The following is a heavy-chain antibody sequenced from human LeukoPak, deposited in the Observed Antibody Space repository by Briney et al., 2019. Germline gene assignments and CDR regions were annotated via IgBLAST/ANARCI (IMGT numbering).Heavy chain of an antibody. Sequence: GGSLRLSCAASGFTLSSYWMHWVRQAPGKGLVWVSRIYSDGNTTNYADSVKGRFTISRGNAKNTLYLQMNSLRAEDTAVYYCARDQGSTSRGIDYWGQGTLVTVSS. CDR1: GFTLSSYW. V-gene: IGHV3-74*01. CDR2: IYSDGNTT. J-gene: IGHJ4*02. D-gene: IGHD2-2*01. CDR3: ARDQGSTSRGIDY.